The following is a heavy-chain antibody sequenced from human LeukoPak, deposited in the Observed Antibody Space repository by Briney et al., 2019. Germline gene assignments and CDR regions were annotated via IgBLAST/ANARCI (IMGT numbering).Heavy chain of an antibody. J-gene: IGHJ5*02. V-gene: IGHV1-69*13. CDR3: ARDYIVVVPAAKGSWFDP. D-gene: IGHD2-2*01. Sequence: VASVKVSCKASGGTFSSYAISWVRQAPGQGLEWMGGIIPIFGTANYAQKFQGRVTITADESTSTAYMELSSLRSEDTAVYYCARDYIVVVPAAKGSWFDPWGQGTLVTVSS. CDR1: GGTFSSYA. CDR2: IIPIFGTA.